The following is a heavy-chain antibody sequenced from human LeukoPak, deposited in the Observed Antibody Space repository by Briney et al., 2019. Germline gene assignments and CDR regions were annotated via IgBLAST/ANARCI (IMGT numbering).Heavy chain of an antibody. J-gene: IGHJ3*02. CDR1: GYTFTSYG. CDR2: ISAHNGNT. D-gene: IGHD1-26*01. Sequence: ASVEVSCKASGYTFTSYGISWVRQAPGQGLEWMGWISAHNGNTNYAQKLQGRVTMTTDTSTSTAYMELRSLRSDDTAVYYCARDGGGSYFGAFDIWGQGTMVTVSS. CDR3: ARDGGGSYFGAFDI. V-gene: IGHV1-18*01.